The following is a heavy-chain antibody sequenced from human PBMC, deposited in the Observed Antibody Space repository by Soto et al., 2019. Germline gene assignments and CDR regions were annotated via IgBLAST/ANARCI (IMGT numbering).Heavy chain of an antibody. D-gene: IGHD3-10*01. CDR3: ARAGSLLWFGELQTPPDAFDI. Sequence: ASVKVSCKASGYTFTGYYMHWVRQAPGQGLEWMGWINPNSGGTNYAQKFQGRVTMTRDTSISTAYMELSRLRSDDTAVYYCARAGSLLWFGELQTPPDAFDIWGQGTMVTVSS. J-gene: IGHJ3*02. CDR2: INPNSGGT. CDR1: GYTFTGYY. V-gene: IGHV1-2*02.